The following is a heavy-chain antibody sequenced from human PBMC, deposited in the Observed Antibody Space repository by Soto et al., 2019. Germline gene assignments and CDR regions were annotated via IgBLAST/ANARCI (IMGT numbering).Heavy chain of an antibody. Sequence: AGSLRLSSAASGFTFSAYAFHWVRQAPGKGLEWLSVISYDGRETHYADSVEGRFIISRDTSTNTAYMELRSLRSDDTAVYFCARVQATYYWDYDGFYLNIWGQGTQVTVSS. V-gene: IGHV3-30-3*01. CDR3: ARVQATYYWDYDGFYLNI. CDR2: ISYDGRET. D-gene: IGHD3-16*01. CDR1: GFTFSAYA. J-gene: IGHJ4*02.